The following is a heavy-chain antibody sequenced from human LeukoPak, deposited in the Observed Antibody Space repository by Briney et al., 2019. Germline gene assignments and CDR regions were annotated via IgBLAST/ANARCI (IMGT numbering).Heavy chain of an antibody. V-gene: IGHV3-7*03. J-gene: IGHJ4*02. Sequence: GGSLRLSCAGSGLTFINYWMTWVRQVPGKGLEWVANINRDGSGKYYLPSVRGRFTISKDDAKDSLYLQMDSLSPEDTAIYYCARVEYSGNGNLYWGQGTLVTVSS. CDR2: INRDGSGK. CDR1: GLTFINYW. CDR3: ARVEYSGNGNLY. D-gene: IGHD1-26*01.